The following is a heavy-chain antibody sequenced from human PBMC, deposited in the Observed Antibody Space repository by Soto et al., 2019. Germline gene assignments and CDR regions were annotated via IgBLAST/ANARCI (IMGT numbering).Heavy chain of an antibody. CDR1: GGSISSYY. D-gene: IGHD1-26*01. Sequence: SETLSLTCTVSGGSISSYYWSWIRQKPGKGLEWIGYIYYSGSTNYNPSLKSRVTISVDTSKNQFSLKLSSVTAADTAVYYCARHTTPTCFDPWVQGSLVTVPQ. J-gene: IGHJ5*02. CDR3: ARHTTPTCFDP. CDR2: IYYSGST. V-gene: IGHV4-59*08.